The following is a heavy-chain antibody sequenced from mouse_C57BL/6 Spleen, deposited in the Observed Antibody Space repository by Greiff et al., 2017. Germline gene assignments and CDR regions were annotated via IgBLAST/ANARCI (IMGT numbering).Heavy chain of an antibody. J-gene: IGHJ2*01. D-gene: IGHD2-2*01. CDR1: GFTFSSYA. CDR2: ISDGGSYT. V-gene: IGHV5-4*01. Sequence: EVQVVESGGGLVKPGGSLKLSCAASGFTFSSYAMSWVRQTPEKRLEWVATISDGGSYTYYPDNVKGRFTISRDNAKNNLYLQMSHLKSEDTAMYYCARESMVTTFDYWGQGTTLTVSS. CDR3: ARESMVTTFDY.